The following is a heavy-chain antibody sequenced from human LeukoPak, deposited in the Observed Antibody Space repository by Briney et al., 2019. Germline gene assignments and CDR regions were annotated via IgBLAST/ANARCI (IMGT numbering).Heavy chain of an antibody. V-gene: IGHV1-18*01. Sequence: ASVNVSRKASGYTFTSYGISWVRQAPGQGLEWMGWISAYNGNTNYAQKLQGRVTMTTDTSTSTAYMELRSLRSDDTAVYYCARDLSSSWSSDYWGQGTLVTVSS. D-gene: IGHD6-13*01. J-gene: IGHJ4*02. CDR3: ARDLSSSWSSDY. CDR2: ISAYNGNT. CDR1: GYTFTSYG.